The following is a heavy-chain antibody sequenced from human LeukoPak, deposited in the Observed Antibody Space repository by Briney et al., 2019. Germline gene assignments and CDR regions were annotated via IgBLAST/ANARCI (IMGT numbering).Heavy chain of an antibody. Sequence: PGGSLRLSCAASGFTFSSYWMHWVRQAPGKGLVWVSRINSDGSSTSYADSVKGRFTISRDNAKSTLYLQMKSLRAEDTAVYYCARDVVPAAMGGWFDPWGQGTLVTVSS. V-gene: IGHV3-74*01. D-gene: IGHD2-2*01. CDR1: GFTFSSYW. J-gene: IGHJ5*02. CDR3: ARDVVPAAMGGWFDP. CDR2: INSDGSST.